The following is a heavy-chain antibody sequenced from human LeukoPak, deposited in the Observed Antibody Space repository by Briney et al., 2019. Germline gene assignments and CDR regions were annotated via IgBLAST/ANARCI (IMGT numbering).Heavy chain of an antibody. D-gene: IGHD6-25*01. CDR3: AINKAGKSLDY. Sequence: GASVKVSCKASGYTFTGYYMHWVRQAPGQGPEWMGWISAYNGNTNYAQKLQGRVTMTTDTSTSTAYMELRSLRSDDTAVYYCAINKAGKSLDYWGQGTLVTVSS. CDR2: ISAYNGNT. J-gene: IGHJ4*02. CDR1: GYTFTGYY. V-gene: IGHV1-18*04.